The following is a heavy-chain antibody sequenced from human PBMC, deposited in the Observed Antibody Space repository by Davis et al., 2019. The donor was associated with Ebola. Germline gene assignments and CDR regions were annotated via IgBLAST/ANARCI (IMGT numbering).Heavy chain of an antibody. V-gene: IGHV5-51*01. CDR1: GYNFSRNW. CDR3: ARLNTTIYNWLDP. Sequence: GESLKISCKGSGYNFSRNWIAWVRQMPGKGPDYMGIIYTGDSDVKYSPSVEGHVTISVDNSKTTAYLQWSSLKASDTAIYYCARLNTTIYNWLDPWCPGTLVTVSS. J-gene: IGHJ5*02. D-gene: IGHD1-1*01. CDR2: IYTGDSDV.